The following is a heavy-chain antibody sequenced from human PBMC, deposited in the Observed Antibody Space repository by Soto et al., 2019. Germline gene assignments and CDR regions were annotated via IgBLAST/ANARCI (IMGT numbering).Heavy chain of an antibody. V-gene: IGHV3-23*01. Sequence: EVQLLESGGGLVQPGGSPRLSCAASGFTFSSHAMSWVRLAPGKGLQWVSTISGSGGSTYYADSVKGRFTIARDSSKNTLYLQMNSLRAEDTAVYYCAKDLSYCSSTSCYVGRFDYWGQGTLVTVSS. CDR1: GFTFSSHA. D-gene: IGHD2-2*01. J-gene: IGHJ4*02. CDR2: ISGSGGST. CDR3: AKDLSYCSSTSCYVGRFDY.